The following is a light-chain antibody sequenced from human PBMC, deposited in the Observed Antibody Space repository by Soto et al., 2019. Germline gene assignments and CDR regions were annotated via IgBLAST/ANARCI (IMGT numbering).Light chain of an antibody. CDR3: QQYNPYTWT. CDR1: QSIGSW. Sequence: DIQMTQSPSTLPASVGDRVTITCRASQSIGSWLAWYQQKPGKAPRLLIYDASNLESGVPSRFSGSGSGTEFTLTISSLQPDDFATYYCQQYNPYTWTFGHGTKVDIK. CDR2: DAS. J-gene: IGKJ1*01. V-gene: IGKV1-5*01.